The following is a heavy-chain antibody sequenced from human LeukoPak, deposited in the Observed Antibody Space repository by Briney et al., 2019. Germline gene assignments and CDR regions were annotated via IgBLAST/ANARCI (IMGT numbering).Heavy chain of an antibody. CDR2: IYSSGST. CDR1: GVSISSSSYY. D-gene: IGHD3-10*01. CDR3: ARETYYYGSGFSGFDP. V-gene: IGHV4-39*02. Sequence: SETLSLTCNVSGVSISSSSYYWGWIRQPPGKGLEWIGSIYSSGSTYYNSSLKSRVTISIDTSKNQFSLKLSSVTAADTAVYYCARETYYYGSGFSGFDPWGQGTLVTVSS. J-gene: IGHJ5*02.